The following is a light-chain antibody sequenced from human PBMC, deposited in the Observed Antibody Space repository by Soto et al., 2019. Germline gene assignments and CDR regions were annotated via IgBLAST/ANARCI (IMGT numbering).Light chain of an antibody. Sequence: EIVLTQSPATLSLSPGEGSTLSCRARQSITSNLAWYQQKPGQAHRLLIYDVSNRASGIPARFSGSGSGTDFTLTISSLEPEDFAVYYCQQRSNWPQITFGQGTRLEIK. J-gene: IGKJ5*01. V-gene: IGKV3-11*01. CDR2: DVS. CDR1: QSITSN. CDR3: QQRSNWPQIT.